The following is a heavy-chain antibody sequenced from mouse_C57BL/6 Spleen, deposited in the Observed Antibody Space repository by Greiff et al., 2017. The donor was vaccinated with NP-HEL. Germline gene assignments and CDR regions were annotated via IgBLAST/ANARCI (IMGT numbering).Heavy chain of an antibody. Sequence: VQLQQSGPELVKPGDSVKISCKASGYSFTGYFMNWVMQSHGQSLEWIGRINPYNGDTFYNQKFKGKATLTVDKSSSTANMELRSLTSEDSAVYACERCYSGDYGRLYAMEYWGQGTSVTVSA. V-gene: IGHV1-20*01. CDR2: INPYNGDT. CDR3: ERCYSGDYGRLYAMEY. J-gene: IGHJ4*01. CDR1: GYSFTGYF. D-gene: IGHD2-13*01.